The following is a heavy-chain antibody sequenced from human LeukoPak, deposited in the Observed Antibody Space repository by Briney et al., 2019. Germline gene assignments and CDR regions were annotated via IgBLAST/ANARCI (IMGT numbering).Heavy chain of an antibody. CDR3: ARNGTNNYFDY. Sequence: SGTPSLTCAVSGFSISSGYYWGWIRQPPGKGLEWIGSIYHSGTTHYNPSLKSRVTISVDTSKNQLSLKLSSVTAADTAVYYCARNGTNNYFDYWGQGTLVTDPS. J-gene: IGHJ4*02. CDR1: GFSISSGYY. CDR2: IYHSGTT. D-gene: IGHD2-2*01. V-gene: IGHV4-38-2*01.